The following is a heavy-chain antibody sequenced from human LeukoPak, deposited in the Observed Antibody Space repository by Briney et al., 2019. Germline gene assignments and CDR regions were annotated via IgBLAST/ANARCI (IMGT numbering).Heavy chain of an antibody. CDR1: GGSISSYY. CDR2: IYYSGST. Sequence: SETLSLTCTVSGGSISSYYWSWVRQPPGKGLEWIGSIYYSGSTYYNPSLKSRVTISVDTSKNQFSLKLSSVTAADTAVYYCARCYYDFWSVNRRCAFDIWGQGTMVTVSS. D-gene: IGHD3-3*01. J-gene: IGHJ3*02. CDR3: ARCYYDFWSVNRRCAFDI. V-gene: IGHV4-59*05.